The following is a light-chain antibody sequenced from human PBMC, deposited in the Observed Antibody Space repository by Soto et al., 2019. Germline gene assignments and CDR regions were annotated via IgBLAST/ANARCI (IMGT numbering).Light chain of an antibody. J-gene: IGKJ1*01. CDR1: RSVTTF. CDR2: EAS. CDR3: QQSHNWPRT. Sequence: ILLTQSPVTLSLSPGERATRSGVASRSVTTFLAWYQQRPGQAPRLLISEASNRAAGIPARFSGSGSGTDFTLTISSLEPEDFAVYYCQQSHNWPRTFGQGTKVDI. V-gene: IGKV3-11*01.